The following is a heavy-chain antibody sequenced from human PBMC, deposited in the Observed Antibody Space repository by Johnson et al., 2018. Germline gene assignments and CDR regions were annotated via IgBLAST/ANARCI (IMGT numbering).Heavy chain of an antibody. V-gene: IGHV3-49*03. Sequence: VQLVQSGGGLVQPGRSLRLSCSVSGFTFGDYALSWFRQAPGKGLEWVTFIRSKAYGATADYAASVKGRFTISRDDSNSIVYLQMSSLKTEDKAVYYCTRIADTPMAQVYYYYLDVWGQGTTVTVSS. CDR2: IRSKAYGATA. CDR1: GFTFGDYA. J-gene: IGHJ6*03. CDR3: TRIADTPMAQVYYYYLDV. D-gene: IGHD5-18*01.